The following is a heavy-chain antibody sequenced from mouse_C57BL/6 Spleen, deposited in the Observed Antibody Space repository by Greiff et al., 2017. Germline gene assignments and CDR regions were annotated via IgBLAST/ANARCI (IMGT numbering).Heavy chain of an antibody. J-gene: IGHJ3*01. Sequence: VHLVESGPGLVAPSQSLSITCTVSGFSLTSYGVDWVRQPPGKGLAWLGVIWGGGSTNYTSALMSRPSLSKDNSKSQVFIKMNSRQTDDTAMYYCAKHDWGGFAYWGQGTLVTVSA. CDR2: IWGGGST. CDR1: GFSLTSYG. V-gene: IGHV2-9*01. D-gene: IGHD4-1*01. CDR3: AKHDWGGFAY.